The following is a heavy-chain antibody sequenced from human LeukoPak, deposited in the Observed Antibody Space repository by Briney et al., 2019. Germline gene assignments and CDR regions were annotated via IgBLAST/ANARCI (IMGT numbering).Heavy chain of an antibody. D-gene: IGHD2-2*01. CDR1: GFPFDDYA. J-gene: IGHJ6*02. CDR3: AKDMSDLHCSSTSCYKYGMDV. CDR2: ISWNSGSI. V-gene: IGHV3-9*01. Sequence: GGSLLLSCAASGFPFDDYAMHGVRQAPGKGLEWVSGISWNSGSIGYADSVKGRFTISRDNAKNSLYLQMNSLRAEDTALYYCAKDMSDLHCSSTSCYKYGMDVWGQGTTVTVSS.